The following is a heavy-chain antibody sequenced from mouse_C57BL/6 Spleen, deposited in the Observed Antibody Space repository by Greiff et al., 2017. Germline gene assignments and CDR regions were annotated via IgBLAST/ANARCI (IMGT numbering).Heavy chain of an antibody. CDR3: ARGASTMVTRGYFDY. Sequence: VQLQQPGAELVKPGASVKLSCKASGYTFTSYWMHWVKQRPGQGLEWIGMIHPNSGSTNYNEKFKSKATLTVDKSSSTAYMQLSSLTSEDSAVYYCARGASTMVTRGYFDYWGQGTTLTVSS. J-gene: IGHJ2*01. D-gene: IGHD2-2*01. CDR1: GYTFTSYW. CDR2: IHPNSGST. V-gene: IGHV1-64*01.